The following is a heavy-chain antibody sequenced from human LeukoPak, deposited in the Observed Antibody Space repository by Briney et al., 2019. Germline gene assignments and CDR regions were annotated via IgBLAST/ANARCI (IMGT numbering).Heavy chain of an antibody. CDR3: ARASDEIAAQI. Sequence: SETLSLTCTVSGGSINDYYWSWIRQPPGKGLEWIGEINHSGSTNYNPSLKSRVTISVDTSKNQFSLKLSSVTAADTAVYYCARASDEIAAQIWGQGTMVTVSS. D-gene: IGHD6-13*01. CDR2: INHSGST. V-gene: IGHV4-34*01. J-gene: IGHJ3*02. CDR1: GGSINDYY.